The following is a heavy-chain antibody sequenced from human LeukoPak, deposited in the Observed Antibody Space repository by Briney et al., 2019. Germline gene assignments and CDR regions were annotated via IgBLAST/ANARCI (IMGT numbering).Heavy chain of an antibody. J-gene: IGHJ4*02. D-gene: IGHD3-10*01. V-gene: IGHV3-30*18. CDR2: ISYDGSNK. CDR1: GFTFSSYG. CDR3: AKDRILLGWFGERGYYFDY. Sequence: GGSLRLSCAASGFTFSSYGMHWVRQAPGKGLEWVAVISYDGSNKYYADSVKGRSTISRDNSKNTLYLQMNSLRAEDTAVYYCAKDRILLGWFGERGYYFDYWGQGTLVTVSS.